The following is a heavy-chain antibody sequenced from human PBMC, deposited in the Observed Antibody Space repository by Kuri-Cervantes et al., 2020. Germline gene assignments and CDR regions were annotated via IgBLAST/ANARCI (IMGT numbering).Heavy chain of an antibody. CDR2: IYHTGNT. CDR3: ARDLWLQLDY. V-gene: IGHV4-38-2*02. J-gene: IGHJ4*02. Sequence: SETLSLTCAVSGYSISSGYYWGWIRQPPGKGLEWIGNIYHTGNTYYNPSLKSRVTISMDMSKNQFSLKLSSVTAADTAIYYCARDLWLQLDYWGQGAMVTVSS. CDR1: GYSISSGYY. D-gene: IGHD5-24*01.